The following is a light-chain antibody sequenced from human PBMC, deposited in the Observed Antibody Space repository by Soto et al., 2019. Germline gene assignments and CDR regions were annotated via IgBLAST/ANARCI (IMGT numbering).Light chain of an antibody. CDR1: SSNIGAGYV. Sequence: QSVLTQPPSVSGAPGQRVTISCTGSSSNIGAGYVVHWYQQHPRAAPKLLIYGNSNRPSGVPDRFSGSRSGTSASLAISGLQAEDEADYNCQSYDSSLSASVFGGGTKLTVL. V-gene: IGLV1-40*01. CDR3: QSYDSSLSASV. J-gene: IGLJ2*01. CDR2: GNS.